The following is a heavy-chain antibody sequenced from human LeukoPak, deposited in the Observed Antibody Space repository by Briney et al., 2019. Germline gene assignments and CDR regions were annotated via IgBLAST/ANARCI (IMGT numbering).Heavy chain of an antibody. D-gene: IGHD2-2*01. CDR3: AKVGGRWVVPAAHFDY. V-gene: IGHV3-30*02. J-gene: IGHJ4*02. CDR2: IRYDGSNK. CDR1: GFTFSSYG. Sequence: QPGGSLRLSCAASGFTFSSYGMHWVRQAPGKGLEWVAFIRYDGSNKYYADSVKGRFTISRDNSKNTLYLQMNSLRAEDTAVYYCAKVGGRWVVPAAHFDYWGQGTLVTVSS.